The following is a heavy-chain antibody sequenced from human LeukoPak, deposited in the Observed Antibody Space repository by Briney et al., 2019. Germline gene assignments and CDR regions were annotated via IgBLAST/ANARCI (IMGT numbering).Heavy chain of an antibody. CDR1: GGSISLSYYY. J-gene: IGHJ3*02. CDR3: ARDGIDAFDI. CDR2: VYYSGTT. Sequence: SETLSLTCTVSGGSISLSYYYWGWIRQPPGKALEWIGSVYYSGTTSYNPSLKSRVTISVDMSKNQFSLKLSSVTAADTAVYYCARDGIDAFDIWGQGTMVTVSS. V-gene: IGHV4-39*07. D-gene: IGHD1-1*01.